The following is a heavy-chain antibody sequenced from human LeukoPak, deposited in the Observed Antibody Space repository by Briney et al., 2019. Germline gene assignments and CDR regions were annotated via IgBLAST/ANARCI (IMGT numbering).Heavy chain of an antibody. V-gene: IGHV3-21*06. J-gene: IGHJ4*02. CDR2: FSSDGTHT. D-gene: IGHD3-22*01. CDR3: ARGGPGYDASDYYWGLDY. Sequence: GGSLRLSCLSSGFSFSSYSMNWVRQAPGKGLEWVASFSSDGTHTAYGESVRGRFTISRDNAKNSVHLQMNSLRVEDTALYYCARGGPGYDASDYYWGLDYWGQGTLVTVSS. CDR1: GFSFSSYS.